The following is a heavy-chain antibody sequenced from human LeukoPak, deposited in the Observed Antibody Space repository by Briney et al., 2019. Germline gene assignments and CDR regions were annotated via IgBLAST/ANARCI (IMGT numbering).Heavy chain of an antibody. CDR1: GFTFSSFS. J-gene: IGHJ6*03. Sequence: GGSLRLSCAASGFTFSSFSMNWVRQAPGKGLEWVANIKQNGSEEYYVDSVKGRFIISRDNAKNSVYLHMNSLRAEDTAVYYCARETYYDFWSGYGNSHNYYYTDVWGKGTTVTVSS. V-gene: IGHV3-7*01. CDR2: IKQNGSEE. CDR3: ARETYYDFWSGYGNSHNYYYTDV. D-gene: IGHD3-3*01.